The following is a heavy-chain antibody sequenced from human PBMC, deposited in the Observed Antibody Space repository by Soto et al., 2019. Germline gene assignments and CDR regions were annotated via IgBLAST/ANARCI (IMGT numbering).Heavy chain of an antibody. V-gene: IGHV1-18*01. D-gene: IGHD2-8*01. J-gene: IGHJ6*02. CDR1: GYTFTRYG. Sequence: ASVKVSCKASGYTFTRYGISWVRQAPGQGLEWMGWISGYNGDTNYAQKFQDRVSMTIDTSTGTAYMELRSLTSDDTAIYYCAKNGQPPYYYYGLDVWGQGAKVTVSS. CDR2: ISGYNGDT. CDR3: AKNGQPPYYYYGLDV.